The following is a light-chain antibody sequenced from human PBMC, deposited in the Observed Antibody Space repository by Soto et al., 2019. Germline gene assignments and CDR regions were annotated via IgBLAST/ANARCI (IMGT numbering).Light chain of an antibody. CDR1: QSVSSSY. CDR3: QQYCSSRT. Sequence: VLLTQSPGTLSLSPGERATLSCRASQSVSSSYLAWYQQKPGQAPRLLIYGASSRATGIPDRFSGSGSGTDFTLTIIRLEHEDFAVYYCQQYCSSRTFGQGTKVDIK. CDR2: GAS. V-gene: IGKV3-20*01. J-gene: IGKJ1*01.